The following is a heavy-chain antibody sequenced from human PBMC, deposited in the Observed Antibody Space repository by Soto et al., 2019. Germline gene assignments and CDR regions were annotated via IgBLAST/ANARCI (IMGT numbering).Heavy chain of an antibody. CDR1: GYSFTSYW. CDR3: ASPPGITGTNEPDV. D-gene: IGHD1-7*01. Sequence: GESLKISCKGSGYSFTSYWISWVRQMPGKGLEWMGRIDPSDSYTNYSPSFQGHVTISADKSISTAYLQWSSLKASDTAVYYCASPPGITGTNEPDVWGQGTTVTAP. J-gene: IGHJ6*02. CDR2: IDPSDSYT. V-gene: IGHV5-10-1*01.